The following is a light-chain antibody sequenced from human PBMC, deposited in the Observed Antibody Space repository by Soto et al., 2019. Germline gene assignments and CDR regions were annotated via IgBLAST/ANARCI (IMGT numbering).Light chain of an antibody. CDR1: QGISSY. CDR2: KAS. CDR3: QQYNSYSWT. Sequence: DIQMTQSPSSLSASVGDRVTITCRASQGISSYLNWYQQKPGKAPKLLIYKASSLESGVPSRFSGSGSGTEFTLTISSLQPDDFATYYCQQYNSYSWTFGQGTKVDI. V-gene: IGKV1-5*03. J-gene: IGKJ1*01.